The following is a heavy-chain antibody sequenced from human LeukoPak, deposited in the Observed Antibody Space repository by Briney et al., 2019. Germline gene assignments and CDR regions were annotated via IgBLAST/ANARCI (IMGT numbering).Heavy chain of an antibody. CDR2: IYYTGST. CDR1: GGPIRSYY. Sequence: SETLSLTCTVSGGPIRSYYWTWIRQPPGKGLEWIGHIYYTGSTTYNPSLKSRVTISVDTSKNQFSLKLSSVTAADTAVYYCARARHYDILTGRAWWFDPWGQGTLVTVSS. J-gene: IGHJ5*02. CDR3: ARARHYDILTGRAWWFDP. D-gene: IGHD3-9*01. V-gene: IGHV4-59*01.